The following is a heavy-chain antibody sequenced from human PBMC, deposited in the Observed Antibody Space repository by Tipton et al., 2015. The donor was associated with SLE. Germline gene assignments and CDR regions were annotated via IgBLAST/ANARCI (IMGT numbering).Heavy chain of an antibody. J-gene: IGHJ4*02. Sequence: TLSLTCTFSGGSISSYYWGWIRQPPGKGLEWFGSIYYSGSTYYNPSLKSRVTISVDTSKNQFSLKLSSVTAGDTAVYYCARDQYRWWLRGWGQGTLVTVSS. V-gene: IGHV4-39*07. CDR2: IYYSGST. CDR3: ARDQYRWWLRG. D-gene: IGHD5-12*01. CDR1: GGSISSYY.